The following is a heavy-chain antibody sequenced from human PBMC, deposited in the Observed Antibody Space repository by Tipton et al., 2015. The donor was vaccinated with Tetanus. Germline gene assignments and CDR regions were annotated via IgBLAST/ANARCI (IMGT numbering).Heavy chain of an antibody. CDR3: ARSLDPGVTTRRPPGAFDI. CDR2: INSDGSST. V-gene: IGHV3-74*01. CDR1: GFTFSSYW. D-gene: IGHD4-17*01. Sequence: SLRLSCAASGFTFSSYWMHWVRQAPGKGLVWVSRINSDGSSTSYADSVKGRFTISRDNAKNTLYLRMNSLRAEDTAVYYCARSLDPGVTTRRPPGAFDIWGQGTMVTVSS. J-gene: IGHJ3*02.